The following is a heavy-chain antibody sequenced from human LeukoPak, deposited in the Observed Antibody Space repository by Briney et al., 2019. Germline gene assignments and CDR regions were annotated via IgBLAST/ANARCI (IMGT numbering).Heavy chain of an antibody. CDR3: AKGTKPVMTIPDY. V-gene: IGHV1-69*13. D-gene: IGHD1/OR15-1a*01. CDR1: GGTFSSYA. CDR2: IIPIFGTA. J-gene: IGHJ4*02. Sequence: SVKVSCKASGGTFSSYAISWVRRAPGQGLEWMGGIIPIFGTANYAQKFQGRVTITADESTSTAYMELSSLRAEDTAMYYCAKGTKPVMTIPDYWGQGILVTVSS.